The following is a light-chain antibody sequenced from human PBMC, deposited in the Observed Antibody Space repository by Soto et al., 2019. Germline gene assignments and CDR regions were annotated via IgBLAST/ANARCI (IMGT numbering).Light chain of an antibody. J-gene: IGKJ3*01. CDR3: HQYGTSPFP. V-gene: IGKV3-20*01. CDR2: GLS. Sequence: EIVWTQSQGTLSLSPGQRATLSCRASQSLGNKFLAWYQQKPGQTPSLLVYGLSRRATGTPDRFSGSGAGADFTLTIGRLEPEDFAMYYCHQYGTSPFPFGQGTKLDI. CDR1: QSLGNKF.